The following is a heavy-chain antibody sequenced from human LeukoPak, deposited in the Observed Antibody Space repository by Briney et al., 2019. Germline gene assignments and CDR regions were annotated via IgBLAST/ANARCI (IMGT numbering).Heavy chain of an antibody. J-gene: IGHJ3*02. CDR3: ARGSSDSGRNAFDI. CDR2: ISHSGST. Sequence: SETLSLTCAVYGGSFSGYHWNWIRQPPEKGLEWIGEISHSGSTNYNPSLKSRVTISVDTSKNQFSLKLSSVTAADTAVYYCARGSSDSGRNAFDIWGQGTMVTVSS. V-gene: IGHV4-34*01. D-gene: IGHD1-26*01. CDR1: GGSFSGYH.